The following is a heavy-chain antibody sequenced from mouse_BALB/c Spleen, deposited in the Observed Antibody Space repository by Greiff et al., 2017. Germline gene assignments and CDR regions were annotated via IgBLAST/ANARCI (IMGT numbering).Heavy chain of an antibody. CDR2: ISSGGSYT. CDR3: ASYGTLFAY. V-gene: IGHV5-9-4*01. CDR1: GFTFSSYA. J-gene: IGHJ3*01. Sequence: EVKLMESGGGLVKPGGSLKLSCAASGFTFSSYAMSWVRQSPEKRLEWVAEISSGGSYTYYPDTVTGRFTISRDNAKNTLYLEMSSLRSEDTAMYYCASYGTLFAYWGQGTLVTVSA. D-gene: IGHD2-1*01.